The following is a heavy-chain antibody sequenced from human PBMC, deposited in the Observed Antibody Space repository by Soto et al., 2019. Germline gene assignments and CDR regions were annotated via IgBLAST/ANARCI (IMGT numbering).Heavy chain of an antibody. CDR2: IYYNGSP. CDR1: GDSITSGDYY. D-gene: IGHD3-16*02. Sequence: KTSETLSLTCTVSGDSITSGDYYWTWIRQPPGKGLEWIGYIYYNGSPDYTPSLKSRVTISLDTSENQFSLKLSSVTAADTAVYYCAREPSGDYVWGRYRRPPLGYFDDWGHGPPVPAS. J-gene: IGHJ4*01. V-gene: IGHV4-30-4*01. CDR3: AREPSGDYVWGRYRRPPLGYFDD.